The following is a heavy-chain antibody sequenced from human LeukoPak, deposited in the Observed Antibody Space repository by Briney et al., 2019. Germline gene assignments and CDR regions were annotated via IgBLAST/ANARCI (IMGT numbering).Heavy chain of an antibody. V-gene: IGHV3-23*01. CDR2: ISHSGGST. D-gene: IGHD6-19*01. Sequence: GGSLTLSCAACGFTFSSYAMSWVRQPPGKGLEWVSAISHSGGSTYYADSVKGRFTISRDNYKNTLYLQMNSLRAEDTAVYYCAKGPHRIAVAGTGGYMDVWGKGTTVTVSS. CDR3: AKGPHRIAVAGTGGYMDV. CDR1: GFTFSSYA. J-gene: IGHJ6*03.